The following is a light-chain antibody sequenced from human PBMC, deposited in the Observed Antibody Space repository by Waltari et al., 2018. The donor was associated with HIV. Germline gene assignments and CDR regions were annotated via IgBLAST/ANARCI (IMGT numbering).Light chain of an antibody. Sequence: QSALTQPASVSGSPGQSITISCTGTSSDVGGYHYVSWYQQPPGKAPKLMIYEVSNRPSGVSNRFSGSKSGNTASLTISGLQAEDEADYYCSSYTSSSTLVVFGGGTKLTVL. V-gene: IGLV2-14*01. CDR3: SSYTSSSTLVV. CDR1: SSDVGGYHY. CDR2: EVS. J-gene: IGLJ2*01.